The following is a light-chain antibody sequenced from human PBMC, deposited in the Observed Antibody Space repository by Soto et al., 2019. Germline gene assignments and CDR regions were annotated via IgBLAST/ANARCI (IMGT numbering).Light chain of an antibody. CDR2: AAY. CDR1: QSITDY. J-gene: IGKJ2*01. Sequence: DIQMTQSPSSLSASIGDRVTITCRASQSITDYLNWYQQKPGKAPKLLIYAAYSLQSGVPSRFSGSGSGTDFSLTISSLQPEDSATYHCQQSYSSPVTFGQGTKVDIK. V-gene: IGKV1-39*01. CDR3: QQSYSSPVT.